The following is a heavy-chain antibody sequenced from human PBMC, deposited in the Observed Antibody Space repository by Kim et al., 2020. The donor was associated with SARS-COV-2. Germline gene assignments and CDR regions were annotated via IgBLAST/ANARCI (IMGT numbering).Heavy chain of an antibody. CDR3: ARGHVAD. CDR2: GAT. V-gene: IGHV3-23*01. D-gene: IGHD5-12*01. Sequence: GATFYADSVKGRFTISGDTSKNTVSLQMNSLRAEYTAVYYCARGHVADWGQGTLVTVSS. J-gene: IGHJ4*02.